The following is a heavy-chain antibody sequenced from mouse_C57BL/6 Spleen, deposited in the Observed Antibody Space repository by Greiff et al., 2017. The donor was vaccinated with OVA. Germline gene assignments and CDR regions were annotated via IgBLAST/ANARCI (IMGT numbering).Heavy chain of an antibody. J-gene: IGHJ3*01. CDR2: IRNKANGYTT. D-gene: IGHD2-4*01. Sequence: EVKLEESGGGLVQPGGSLSLSCAASGFTFTDYYMSWVRQPPGKALEWLGFIRNKANGYTTEYSASVKGRFTISRDNSQSILYLQMNTLRAEDTATYYCARYDYGFAYWGQGTLVTVSA. CDR1: GFTFTDYY. CDR3: ARYDYGFAY. V-gene: IGHV7-3*01.